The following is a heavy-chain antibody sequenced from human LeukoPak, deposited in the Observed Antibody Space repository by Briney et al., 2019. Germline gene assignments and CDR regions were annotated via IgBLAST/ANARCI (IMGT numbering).Heavy chain of an antibody. V-gene: IGHV4-4*07. Sequence: SETLSLTCAVSGGSISSYYWSWIRQPAGKGLEWIGRIYTGGSTNYNPSLKSRVTMSVDASKNHFSLELSSVTAADTAVYSCARIGSRNYGMDVWGQGTTVTVSS. CDR2: IYTGGST. J-gene: IGHJ6*02. CDR1: GGSISSYY. D-gene: IGHD3-10*01. CDR3: ARIGSRNYGMDV.